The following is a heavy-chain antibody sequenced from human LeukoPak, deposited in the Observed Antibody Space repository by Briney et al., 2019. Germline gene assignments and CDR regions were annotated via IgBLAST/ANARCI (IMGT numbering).Heavy chain of an antibody. CDR3: ASTSKYIGSGRDDSFDI. Sequence: PSQTLSLTCTVSGGSISIGGYYWSWIRQPPGKGLEWIGYTSYSGGTYYNPSLKSRVNISLDTSKRQLSLRMTSMTAADTAVYYCASTSKYIGSGRDDSFDIWGQGTMVSVSS. D-gene: IGHD3-10*01. CDR2: TSYSGGT. V-gene: IGHV4-30-4*01. CDR1: GGSISIGGYY. J-gene: IGHJ3*02.